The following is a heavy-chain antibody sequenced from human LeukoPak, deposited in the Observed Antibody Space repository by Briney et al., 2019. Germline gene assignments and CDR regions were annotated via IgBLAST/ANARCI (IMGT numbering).Heavy chain of an antibody. V-gene: IGHV1-8*02. J-gene: IGHJ4*02. Sequence: ASVKVSCKASGYTFTSYYMHWVRQAPGQGLEWMGWMNPNSGNTGYAQKFQGRVTMTRNTSISTAYMELSSLRSEDTAVYYCARVALHYGDYVHGNFDYWGQGTLVTVSS. CDR2: MNPNSGNT. CDR3: ARVALHYGDYVHGNFDY. D-gene: IGHD4-17*01. CDR1: GYTFTSYY.